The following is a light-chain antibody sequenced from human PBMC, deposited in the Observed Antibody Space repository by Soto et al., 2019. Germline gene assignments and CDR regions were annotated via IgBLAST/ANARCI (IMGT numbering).Light chain of an antibody. V-gene: IGKV1-5*01. Sequence: DIQMTQSPSTLSSSVLDRVTITCRASQSISSWLAWYQQKPGKAPKLLIYDASSLESGVPSRLSGSGSGTEFTLTISSLQSEDFAEYHCQQYNNWPQTFGQGTKVDI. CDR2: DAS. CDR1: QSISSW. J-gene: IGKJ1*01. CDR3: QQYNNWPQT.